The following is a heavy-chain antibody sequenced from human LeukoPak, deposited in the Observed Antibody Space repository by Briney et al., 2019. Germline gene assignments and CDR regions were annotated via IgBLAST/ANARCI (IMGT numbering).Heavy chain of an antibody. CDR3: ARLVSDYYGSGSYYNVFDC. J-gene: IGHJ4*02. Sequence: SETLSLTCTVSGGSISSYYWSWIRQPPGKGLEWIGDIYYSGSTNYNPSLKSRVTISVDTSKNQFSLKLSSVTAADTAEYYCARLVSDYYGSGSYYNVFDCWGQGTLVTVSS. CDR2: IYYSGST. CDR1: GGSISSYY. D-gene: IGHD3-10*01. V-gene: IGHV4-59*08.